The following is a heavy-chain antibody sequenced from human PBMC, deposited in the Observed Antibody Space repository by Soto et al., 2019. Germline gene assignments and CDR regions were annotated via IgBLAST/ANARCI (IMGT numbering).Heavy chain of an antibody. CDR2: ISGSGGST. Sequence: GRSLRLSRTAAGGNIIDLGSSCVSKNTKKGLEWVSPISGSGGSTYYADSVKGRFTISRDNSKNTLYLQMNSLRAEDTAVYYCAKDYGYYYDSSGYWSWVNRYLDLWGRGTLVTVSS. CDR1: GGNIIDLG. V-gene: IGHV3-23*01. CDR3: AKDYGYYYDSSGYWSWVNRYLDL. J-gene: IGHJ2*01. D-gene: IGHD3-22*01.